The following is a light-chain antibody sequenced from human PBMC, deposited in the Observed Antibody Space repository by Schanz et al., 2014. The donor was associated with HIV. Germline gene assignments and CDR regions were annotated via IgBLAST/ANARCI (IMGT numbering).Light chain of an antibody. Sequence: EIVMTQSPGTLSVSPGERATLSCRASQRVSNNLAWYQQKPGQAPRLLIYGASTRATGFPVRFSGSGSGTEFTLTISNLQSEDFAVYYCQQRSNWLLTFGGGTKVEIK. CDR3: QQRSNWLLT. CDR2: GAS. CDR1: QRVSNN. V-gene: IGKV3-15*01. J-gene: IGKJ4*01.